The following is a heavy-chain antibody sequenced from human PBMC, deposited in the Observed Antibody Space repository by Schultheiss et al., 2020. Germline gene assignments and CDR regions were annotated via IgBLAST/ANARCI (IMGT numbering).Heavy chain of an antibody. D-gene: IGHD2-2*01. CDR2: ISWNSGSI. Sequence: GGSLRLSCAASGFTFDDYAMHWVRQAPGKGLEWVSGISWNSGSIGYADSVKGRFTISRDNSKNSLYLQMNSLRAEDTAVYYCASTPYPWGQGTLVTVSS. V-gene: IGHV3-9*01. J-gene: IGHJ5*02. CDR3: ASTPYP. CDR1: GFTFDDYA.